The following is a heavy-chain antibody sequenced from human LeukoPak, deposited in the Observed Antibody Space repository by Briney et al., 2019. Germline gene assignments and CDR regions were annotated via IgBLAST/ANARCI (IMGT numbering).Heavy chain of an antibody. D-gene: IGHD3-10*01. CDR2: IYYSGST. Sequence: SETLSLTCTVSGASISSNYWSWIRKPPGEGLEWIGYIYYSGSTNCNPSLKSRVTISVDTSKNRFSLKLSSVTAADTAVYYCARDTRTSSTVRGVLIDYYYYGLDVWGQGTTVTVSS. CDR3: ARDTRTSSTVRGVLIDYYYYGLDV. V-gene: IGHV4-59*01. CDR1: GASISSNY. J-gene: IGHJ6*01.